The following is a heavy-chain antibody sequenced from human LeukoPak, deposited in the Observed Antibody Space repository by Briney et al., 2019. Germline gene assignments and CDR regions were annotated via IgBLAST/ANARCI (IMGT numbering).Heavy chain of an antibody. J-gene: IGHJ4*02. Sequence: PSETLSLTCAVSGGSISSSNWWSWVRQSPEKGLEWIGEIYHSGSTTYNPSLRSRVTISVDKSKNQFSLKLNSVTAADTAVYYCARRSGSGWCHLDYWGQGTLVTVSS. CDR1: GGSISSSNW. D-gene: IGHD6-19*01. V-gene: IGHV4-4*02. CDR3: ARRSGSGWCHLDY. CDR2: IYHSGST.